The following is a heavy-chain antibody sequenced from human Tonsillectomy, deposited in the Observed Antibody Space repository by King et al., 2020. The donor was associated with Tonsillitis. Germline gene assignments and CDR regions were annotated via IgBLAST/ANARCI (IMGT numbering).Heavy chain of an antibody. Sequence: QLVQSGAEVKKPGASVRVSCKASGYTFTHHDINWVRLAPGQGLEWMGWMNPHTTNTGYAQKFQGRVTMTRNTSTSTAYMELISLRSDDTAVYYCARPARYYEILTCYNNEYYFDYWGQGTLVTVS. D-gene: IGHD3-9*01. V-gene: IGHV1-8*01. CDR2: MNPHTTNT. CDR3: ARPARYYEILTCYNNEYYFDY. J-gene: IGHJ4*02. CDR1: GYTFTHHD.